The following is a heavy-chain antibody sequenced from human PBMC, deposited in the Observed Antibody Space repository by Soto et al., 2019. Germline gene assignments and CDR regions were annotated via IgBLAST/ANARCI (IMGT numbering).Heavy chain of an antibody. CDR1: GFTFSSYE. V-gene: IGHV3-48*03. CDR2: ISSSGSTI. CDR3: AREGYYFDY. Sequence: LRLSCAASGFTFSSYEMNWVRQAPGKGLEWVSYISSSGSTIYYADSVKGRFTISRDNAKNSLYLQMNSLRAEDTAVYYCAREGYYFDYWGQGTLVTVSS. J-gene: IGHJ4*02.